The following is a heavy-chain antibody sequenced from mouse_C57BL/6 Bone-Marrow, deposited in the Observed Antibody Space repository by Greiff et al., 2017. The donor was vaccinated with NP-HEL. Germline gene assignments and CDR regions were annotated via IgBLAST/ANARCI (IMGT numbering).Heavy chain of an antibody. CDR1: GFTFSDYG. J-gene: IGHJ1*03. D-gene: IGHD2-3*01. Sequence: DVMLVESGGGLVQPGGSLKLSCAASGFTFSDYGMAWVRQAPRKGPEWVAFISNLAYSIYYADTVTGRFTISRENAKNTLYLEMSSVRSEDTSMYYCARLYDGYYWYFDVWGTGTTVTVSS. V-gene: IGHV5-15*01. CDR2: ISNLAYSI. CDR3: ARLYDGYYWYFDV.